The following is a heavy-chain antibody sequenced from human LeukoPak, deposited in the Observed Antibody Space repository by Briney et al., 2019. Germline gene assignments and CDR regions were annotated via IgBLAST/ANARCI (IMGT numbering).Heavy chain of an antibody. CDR2: ISGTGSST. D-gene: IGHD3-10*01. V-gene: IGHV3-23*01. CDR1: GFAFSKLA. CDR3: TKHYYGSGTTIYDY. Sequence: GSLRLSCAASGFAFSKLAMGWVRQAPGKGLEWVSAISGTGSSTYYADSVKGRFSISRDNSKNTLYLQMNSLRAEDTAIYYCTKHYYGSGTTIYDYWGQGTLVTVSS. J-gene: IGHJ4*02.